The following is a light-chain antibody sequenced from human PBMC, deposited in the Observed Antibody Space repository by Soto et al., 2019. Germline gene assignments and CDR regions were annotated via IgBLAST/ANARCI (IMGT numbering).Light chain of an antibody. CDR1: QSVNIY. CDR2: GAS. V-gene: IGKV3D-15*01. Sequence: EIVMMQSPATLSVSPGERATLSCRASQSVNIYLAWYQQKPGQAPRLLIFGASSRATGIPARFSGSGSGTEFNLTISSLQSEDFAVYFCQQYDDWLRLTFGGGTKV. CDR3: QQYDDWLRLT. J-gene: IGKJ4*01.